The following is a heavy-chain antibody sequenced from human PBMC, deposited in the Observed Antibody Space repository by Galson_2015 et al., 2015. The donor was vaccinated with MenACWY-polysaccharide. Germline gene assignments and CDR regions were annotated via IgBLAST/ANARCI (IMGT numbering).Heavy chain of an antibody. J-gene: IGHJ6*02. CDR3: ARGHYGMDV. CDR2: IKKDGSEK. CDR1: GFSLGAWY. Sequence: SLRLSCAASGFSLGAWYMSWIRQAPGKGLEWVANIKKDGSEKYYVDSVKGRFTISRDNALYLQMNSLRAEDTAVYFCARGHYGMDVWGQGTTVTVSS. V-gene: IGHV3-7*01.